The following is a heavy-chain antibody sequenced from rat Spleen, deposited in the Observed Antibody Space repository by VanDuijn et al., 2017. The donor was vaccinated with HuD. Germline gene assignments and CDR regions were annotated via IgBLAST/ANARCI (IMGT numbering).Heavy chain of an antibody. Sequence: EVQLVESGGGLVQPGRSLKLSCSASGFTFSNHYMPWFRPAPTKGLEWVASISFDGGSTYYRDSVKGRFTISRANAKSTLNLQMDSLRSEDTATYYCARRHYGYTDYFDYWGQGVMVTVSS. D-gene: IGHD1-9*01. V-gene: IGHV5-29*01. CDR1: GFTFSNHY. CDR3: ARRHYGYTDYFDY. J-gene: IGHJ2*01. CDR2: ISFDGGST.